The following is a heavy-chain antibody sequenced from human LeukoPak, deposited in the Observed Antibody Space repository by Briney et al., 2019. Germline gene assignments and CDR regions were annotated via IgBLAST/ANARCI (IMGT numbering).Heavy chain of an antibody. CDR1: AYTFTSYY. J-gene: IGHJ4*02. V-gene: IGHV1-46*01. D-gene: IGHD1-26*01. Sequence: ASVKVTCKASAYTFTSYYMHWVRQAPGQGLDWMGIINPSGGSTSYAQKFQGRVTMTRDTSTSTVYMELSSLRSEDTAVYYCARFRWSGSYSFDYSGQGTPVTVSS. CDR3: ARFRWSGSYSFDY. CDR2: INPSGGST.